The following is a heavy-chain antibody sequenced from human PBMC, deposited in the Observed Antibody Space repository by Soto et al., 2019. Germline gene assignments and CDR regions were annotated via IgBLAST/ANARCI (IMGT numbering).Heavy chain of an antibody. V-gene: IGHV1-8*01. J-gene: IGHJ4*02. CDR3: ARGRIGAAF. CDR2: MSPNSGKT. D-gene: IGHD2-15*01. CDR1: GYTFTDYD. Sequence: QVQLVQSGAEVKKPGASVRVTCKTSGYTFTDYDVSWVRQASGQGLEWMGWMSPNSGKTGYVEKFQGRVNMTANTSLSTAYMELHSLRSEDTAIYFCARGRIGAAFWGQGTLVTVSS.